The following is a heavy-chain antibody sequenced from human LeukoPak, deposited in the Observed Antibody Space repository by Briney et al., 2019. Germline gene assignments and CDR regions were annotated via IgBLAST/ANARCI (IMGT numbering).Heavy chain of an antibody. J-gene: IGHJ5*02. CDR2: IYTSGST. CDR3: ARVEHEYSSSNWFDP. D-gene: IGHD6-6*01. CDR1: GGSISSYY. Sequence: SETLSLTCTVSGGSISSYYRSWIRQPPGKGLEWIGYIYTSGSTNYNPSLKSRVTISVDTSKNQFSLKLSSVTAADTAVYYCARVEHEYSSSNWFDPWGQGTLVTVSS. V-gene: IGHV4-4*09.